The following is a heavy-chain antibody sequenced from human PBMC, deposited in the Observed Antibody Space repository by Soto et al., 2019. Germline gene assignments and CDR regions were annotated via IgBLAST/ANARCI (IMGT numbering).Heavy chain of an antibody. CDR1: GFTFSSYW. CDR2: IKQDGSEK. V-gene: IGHV3-7*03. Sequence: PGGSLRLSCAASGFTFSSYWMSWVRQAPGKGLEWVANIKQDGSEKYYVDSVKGRFTISRDNAKNSLYLQMNSLRAEDTAVYYCARDRFSSGYSVWYYYYGMDVWGQGTTVTVSS. D-gene: IGHD3-22*01. CDR3: ARDRFSSGYSVWYYYYGMDV. J-gene: IGHJ6*02.